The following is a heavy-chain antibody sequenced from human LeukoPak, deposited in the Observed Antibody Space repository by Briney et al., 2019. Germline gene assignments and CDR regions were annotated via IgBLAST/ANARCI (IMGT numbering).Heavy chain of an antibody. J-gene: IGHJ4*02. Sequence: GASVQVSCKASGGTVSSYAISWVRQAPGQGLEWMGGIIPIFGTANYAQKFQGRVTITADEFTSTAYMELSSLRSEDTAVYYCARGGSYTVALFDYWGQGTLVTVSS. CDR3: ARGGSYTVALFDY. D-gene: IGHD1-26*01. CDR1: GGTVSSYA. V-gene: IGHV1-69*13. CDR2: IIPIFGTA.